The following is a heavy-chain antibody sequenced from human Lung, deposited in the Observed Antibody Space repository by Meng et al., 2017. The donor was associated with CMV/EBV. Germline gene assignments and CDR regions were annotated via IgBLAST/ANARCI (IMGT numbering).Heavy chain of an antibody. V-gene: IGHV4-34*01. J-gene: IGHJ5*02. CDR2: INHSGST. CDR1: GGSFSGYY. D-gene: IGHD3-3*01. CDR3: ARGRRGGFLEWLLSGNWFDP. Sequence: SETLSLXCAVYGGSFSGYYWSWIRQPPGKGLEWIGEINHSGSTNYNPSLKSPVTISVDTSKNQFSLKLSSVTAADTAVYYCARGRRGGFLEWLLSGNWFDPWXQGTXVTVSS.